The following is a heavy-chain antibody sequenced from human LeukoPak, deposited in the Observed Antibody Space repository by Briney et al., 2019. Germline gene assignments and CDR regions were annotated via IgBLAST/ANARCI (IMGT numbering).Heavy chain of an antibody. D-gene: IGHD6-13*01. CDR3: ARDRAGFSSSWYSDY. CDR2: IYTSGST. V-gene: IGHV4-4*07. J-gene: IGHJ4*02. Sequence: SETLSLTCTVSGGSISSYYWSWIRQPARKGLEWIGRIYTSGSTNYNPSLKSRVTMSVDTSKNQFSLKLSSVTAADTAVYYCARDRAGFSSSWYSDYWGQGTLVTVSS. CDR1: GGSISSYY.